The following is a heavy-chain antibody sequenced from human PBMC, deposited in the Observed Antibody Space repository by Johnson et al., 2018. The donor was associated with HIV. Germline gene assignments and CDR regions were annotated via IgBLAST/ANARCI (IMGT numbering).Heavy chain of an antibody. Sequence: VQLVESGGGSVQPGGSLRLSCAASGFTFSSYWMHWVRQAPGKVLMWVANIKQDGSETYYVDSVKGRFTISRYNAKNSLNLQMNSLRAEDTAVYYCAKDQGIVGATVFDIWGQGTMVTVSS. J-gene: IGHJ3*02. CDR2: IKQDGSET. CDR3: AKDQGIVGATVFDI. D-gene: IGHD1-26*01. V-gene: IGHV3-7*01. CDR1: GFTFSSYW.